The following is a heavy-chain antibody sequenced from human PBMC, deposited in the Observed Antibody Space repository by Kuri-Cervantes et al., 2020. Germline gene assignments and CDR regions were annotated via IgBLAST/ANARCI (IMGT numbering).Heavy chain of an antibody. D-gene: IGHD3-22*01. CDR2: IYYSGST. Sequence: SETLSLTCTVSGGSIGSSSYYWGWIRQPPGKGLEWIGSIYYSGSTYYKPSLKSRVTISMDTSKNQFSLKLSSVTAADTAVYYCASPPYYDSSGYPGAWGQGTLVTVSS. J-gene: IGHJ4*02. CDR3: ASPPYYDSSGYPGA. V-gene: IGHV4-39*01. CDR1: GGSIGSSSYY.